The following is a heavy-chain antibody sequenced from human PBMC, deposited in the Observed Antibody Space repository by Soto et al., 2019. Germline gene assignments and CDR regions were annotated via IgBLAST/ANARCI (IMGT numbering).Heavy chain of an antibody. CDR3: ARDHGGNAFDS. CDR1: GFTFSSYE. V-gene: IGHV3-48*03. J-gene: IGHJ3*02. CDR2: ISSSGSTI. Sequence: SLRLSCAASGFTFSSYEMNWVRQAPGKGLEWVSYISSSGSTIYYADSVKGRFTISRDNAKNSLYLQMNSLRAEDTAVYYCARDHGGNAFDSWGQGTMVTVSS. D-gene: IGHD2-15*01.